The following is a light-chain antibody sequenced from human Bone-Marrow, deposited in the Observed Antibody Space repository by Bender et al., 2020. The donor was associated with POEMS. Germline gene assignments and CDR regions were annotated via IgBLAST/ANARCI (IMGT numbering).Light chain of an antibody. CDR2: HDA. V-gene: IGLV3-1*01. J-gene: IGLJ2*01. Sequence: SYDLTQSPSVSVSPGQTATFTCSGDGLGDKYTAWYRQKPGQSPVLVISHDAKRPSGIPERFSGSNSGSTATLTISETQAIDEADYYGQTWDGSTVVFGGGTKLTVL. CDR1: GLGDKY. CDR3: QTWDGSTVV.